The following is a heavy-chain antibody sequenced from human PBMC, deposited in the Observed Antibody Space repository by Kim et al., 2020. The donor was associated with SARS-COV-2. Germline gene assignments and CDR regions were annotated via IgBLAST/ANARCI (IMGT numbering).Heavy chain of an antibody. V-gene: IGHV1-69*13. CDR3: ARQLRGKRYCSSTSCYTEFDY. Sequence: SVKVSCKASGGTFSSYAISWVRQAPGQGLEWMGGIIPIFGTANYAQKFQGRVTITADESTSTAYMELSSLRSEDTAVYYCARQLRGKRYCSSTSCYTEFDYWGQGTLVTVSS. D-gene: IGHD2-2*02. CDR1: GGTFSSYA. J-gene: IGHJ4*02. CDR2: IIPIFGTA.